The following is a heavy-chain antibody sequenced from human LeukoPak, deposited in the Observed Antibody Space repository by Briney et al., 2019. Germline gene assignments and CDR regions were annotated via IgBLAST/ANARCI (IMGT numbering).Heavy chain of an antibody. V-gene: IGHV4-59*01. D-gene: IGHD3-16*01. Sequence: SETLSLTCTVSGGSINNYYWSWIRQPPGKGLEWIGYIYYIGSTNYNPPLKSRVTISVDTSKNQFSLKVTSVTPADTAVYYCARGWGPTDLDFWGQGTLVTVSS. CDR3: ARGWGPTDLDF. CDR1: GGSINNYY. CDR2: IYYIGST. J-gene: IGHJ4*02.